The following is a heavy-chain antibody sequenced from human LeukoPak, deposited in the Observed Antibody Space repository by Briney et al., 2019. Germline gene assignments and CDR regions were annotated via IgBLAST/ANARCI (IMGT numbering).Heavy chain of an antibody. J-gene: IGHJ4*02. CDR2: ISSNNNYI. Sequence: KAGGSLRLSCAASGFTFSSYSMNWVRQAPGKGLEWVSSISSNNNYIYYADSVKGRFTISRDNAKNSLYLQMNSLRVEDTAVYYCAREYYCDTSGYFPLWGPDYWGQGTLVTVSS. D-gene: IGHD3-22*01. CDR3: AREYYCDTSGYFPLWGPDY. CDR1: GFTFSSYS. V-gene: IGHV3-21*01.